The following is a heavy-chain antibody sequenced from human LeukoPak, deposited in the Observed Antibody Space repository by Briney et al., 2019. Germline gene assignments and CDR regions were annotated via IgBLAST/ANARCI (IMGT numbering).Heavy chain of an antibody. D-gene: IGHD6-6*01. CDR2: INPNSGGT. CDR1: GYTFTGYY. CDR3: AREYSSSSGRLYDY. V-gene: IGHV1-2*02. J-gene: IGHJ4*02. Sequence: GASVKVSCKASGYTFTGYYMHWVRQAPGQGLEWMGWINPNSGGTNYAQKFQGRVTMTRDTSISTAYMELSRLRSDDTAVYYCAREYSSSSGRLYDYWGQGTLVTVSS.